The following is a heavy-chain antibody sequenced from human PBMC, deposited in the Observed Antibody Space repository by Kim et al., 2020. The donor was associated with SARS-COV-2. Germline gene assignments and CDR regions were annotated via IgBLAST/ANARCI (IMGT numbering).Heavy chain of an antibody. D-gene: IGHD5-18*01. Sequence: GGSLRLSCAASGFTVSSNYMSWVRQAPGKGLEWVSVIYSGGTTYYADSVKGRFTIARHNSKNTPHLQMNSLRAVDTAVYYCARDRGYSYGSLRYYGMYGRGQRATGTLSS. CDR2: IYSGGTT. CDR1: GFTVSSNY. J-gene: IGHJ6*02. V-gene: IGHV3-53*04. CDR3: ARDRGYSYGSLRYYGMYG.